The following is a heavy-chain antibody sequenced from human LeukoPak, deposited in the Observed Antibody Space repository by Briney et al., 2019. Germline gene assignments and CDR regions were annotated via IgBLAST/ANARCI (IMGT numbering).Heavy chain of an antibody. V-gene: IGHV4-34*01. D-gene: IGHD3-3*02. CDR3: ARAVIFFTKNRFDP. CDR2: INHSGST. J-gene: IGHJ5*02. CDR1: GGSFSGYY. Sequence: PSETLSLTCAVYGGSFSGYYWSWIRQPPGKGLEWIGEINHSGSTNYNPSLKSRVTISVDTSKNQFSLKLSSVTAADTAVYYCARAVIFFTKNRFDPWGQGTLVTVSS.